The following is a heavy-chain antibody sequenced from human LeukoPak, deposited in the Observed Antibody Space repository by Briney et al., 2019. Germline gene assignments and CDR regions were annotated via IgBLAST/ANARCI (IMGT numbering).Heavy chain of an antibody. V-gene: IGHV4-59*08. CDR2: IYYSGST. Sequence: SETLSLTCTVSGGSISSYYWSWIRQPPGKGLEWIGYIYYSGSTNYNPSLKSRVTISVDTSKKQFSLKLSSVTAADTAVYYCARQPPSSSWYAAPHAFDIWGQGTMVTVSS. CDR3: ARQPPSSSWYAAPHAFDI. CDR1: GGSISSYY. D-gene: IGHD6-13*01. J-gene: IGHJ3*02.